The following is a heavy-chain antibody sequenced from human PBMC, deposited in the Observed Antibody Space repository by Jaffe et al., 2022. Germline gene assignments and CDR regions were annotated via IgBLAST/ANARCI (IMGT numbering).Heavy chain of an antibody. CDR1: GYAISSGYF. D-gene: IGHD3-16*01. V-gene: IGHV4-38-2*02. CDR2: IYHSGSP. Sequence: QVQLQESGPGLVKPSETLSLTCAVSGYAISSGYFWGWVRQPPGKGLEWIASIYHSGSPYYNPSLKSRVTISVDTSKNQFSLELSSVTAADTAIYYCVRDRNGAWGANFDYWGQGTMVTVSS. CDR3: VRDRNGAWGANFDY. J-gene: IGHJ4*02.